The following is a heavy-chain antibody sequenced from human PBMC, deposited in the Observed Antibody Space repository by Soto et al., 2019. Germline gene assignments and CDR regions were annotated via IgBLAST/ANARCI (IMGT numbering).Heavy chain of an antibody. V-gene: IGHV4-30-4*01. D-gene: IGHD5-12*01. J-gene: IGHJ6*02. CDR3: AREIRGYSGYVSYYGMDV. CDR2: IYYSGST. Sequence: ASETLSLTCTVSVGSISSGDYYWSWIRQPPGKGPEWIGYIYYSGSTYYNPSLRSRVTISVDTSKNQFSLKLSSVTAADTAVYYCAREIRGYSGYVSYYGMDVWGQGTTVTVSS. CDR1: VGSISSGDYY.